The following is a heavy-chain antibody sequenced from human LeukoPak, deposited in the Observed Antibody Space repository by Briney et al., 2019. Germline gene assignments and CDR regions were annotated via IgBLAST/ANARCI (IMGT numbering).Heavy chain of an antibody. CDR1: GYTFTSYA. J-gene: IGHJ4*02. V-gene: IGHV1-3*01. CDR3: ARTEEAYSSGWYAYYFDY. CDR2: INAGNGNT. Sequence: ASVKVSCKASGYTFTSYAMHWARQAPGQRLEWMGWINAGNGNTKYSQKFQGRVTITRDTSASTAYMELRSLRSDDTAVYYCARTEEAYSSGWYAYYFDYWGQGTLVTVSS. D-gene: IGHD6-19*01.